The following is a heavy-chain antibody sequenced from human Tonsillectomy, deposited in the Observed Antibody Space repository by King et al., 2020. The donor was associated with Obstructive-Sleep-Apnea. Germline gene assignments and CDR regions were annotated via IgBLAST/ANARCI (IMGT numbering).Heavy chain of an antibody. J-gene: IGHJ4*02. Sequence: QLVQSGSEVKKQGASVKVSCKTSGYTFTSYGTSWVRQAPGQGLEWIGWISGYNGNTNYAQKFQDRVTMTTDTSTSTAYMELRSLRSDDTAVYYCARDLVTAASSDWGQGTLVTVSS. CDR1: GYTFTSYG. CDR2: ISGYNGNT. V-gene: IGHV1-18*01. CDR3: ARDLVTAASSD. D-gene: IGHD6-13*01.